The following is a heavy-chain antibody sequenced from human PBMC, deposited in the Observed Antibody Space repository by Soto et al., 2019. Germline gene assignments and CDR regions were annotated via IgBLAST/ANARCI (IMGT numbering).Heavy chain of an antibody. D-gene: IGHD2-15*01. Sequence: SETLSLTCTVSGGSISSCGYYWSWIRQHPGKGLEWIGYIYYSGSTYYNPSLKSRVTISVDTSKNQFSLKLSSVTAADTAVYYCARGYSPGYCSGGSCRPFYYYYYYMDVWGKGTTVTVSS. J-gene: IGHJ6*03. V-gene: IGHV4-31*03. CDR3: ARGYSPGYCSGGSCRPFYYYYYYMDV. CDR1: GGSISSCGYY. CDR2: IYYSGST.